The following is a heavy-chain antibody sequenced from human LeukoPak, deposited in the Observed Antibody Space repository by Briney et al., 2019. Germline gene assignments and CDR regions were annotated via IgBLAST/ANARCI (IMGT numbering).Heavy chain of an antibody. J-gene: IGHJ4*02. CDR3: AQRSRDSSGWIDC. CDR2: LSGSGITT. D-gene: IGHD6-19*01. CDR1: GFTFSSYA. Sequence: PGGSLRLSCAASGFTFSSYAMTWVRQAPGKGLDWVSALSGSGITTYYADSVKGRSTISRDNSKNTLYLQMDSLRAEDTAVYYCAQRSRDSSGWIDCWGQGTLVTVSS. V-gene: IGHV3-23*01.